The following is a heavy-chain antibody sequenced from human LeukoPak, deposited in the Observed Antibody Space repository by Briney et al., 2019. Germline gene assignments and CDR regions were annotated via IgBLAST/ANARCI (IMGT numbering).Heavy chain of an antibody. CDR1: GFTFSSYA. Sequence: GSLRLSCAASGFTFSSYAMHWVRQPPGKGLEWIGEINHGGSTNYSPSLRGRVTISVDTAKNQFSLKVNSVTAADTGVYYCARLRRVKSSGKSLRGSGPSSANDYWGQGTLVTVSS. D-gene: IGHD1-26*01. CDR3: ARLRRVKSSGKSLRGSGPSSANDY. CDR2: INHGGST. J-gene: IGHJ4*02. V-gene: IGHV4-34*01.